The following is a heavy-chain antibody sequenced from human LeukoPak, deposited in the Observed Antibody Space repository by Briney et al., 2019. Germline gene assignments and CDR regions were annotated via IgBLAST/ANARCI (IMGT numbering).Heavy chain of an antibody. CDR1: GFTFSSYG. D-gene: IGHD5/OR15-5a*01. V-gene: IGHV3-30*02. Sequence: GGSLRLSCAASGFTFSSYGMHWVRQAPGKGLEWVAVIWYGGSNKYYADSVKGRFTISRDNSKNTLYLQMNSLRAEDTAVYYCAKDLRAGPYYYYMDVWGKGTTVTVSS. CDR3: AKDLRAGPYYYYMDV. J-gene: IGHJ6*03. CDR2: IWYGGSNK.